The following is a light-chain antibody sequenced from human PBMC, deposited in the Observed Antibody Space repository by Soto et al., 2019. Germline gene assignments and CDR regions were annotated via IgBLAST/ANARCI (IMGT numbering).Light chain of an antibody. CDR1: SSSIGSNS. CDR3: GAGDGSQNVYV. J-gene: IGLJ1*01. CDR2: TNN. Sequence: QSVLTQPPSASGTPGQRVTISCSGSSSSIGSNSVNWYQQLPRTAPKVLISTNNQRPSGVPDRFSGSKSGTSASLAISGLQSEDGADYYCGAGDGSQNVYVFGTGSNLTAL. V-gene: IGLV1-44*01.